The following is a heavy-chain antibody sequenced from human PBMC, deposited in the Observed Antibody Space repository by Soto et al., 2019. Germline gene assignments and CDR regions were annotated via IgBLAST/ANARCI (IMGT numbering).Heavy chain of an antibody. V-gene: IGHV4-59*01. CDR2: IYYSGST. CDR3: ARLTSPYGDYYYYYMDV. Sequence: SETLSLTCTVSGGSISSYYWSWIRQPPGKGLEWIGYIYYSGSTNYNPSLKSRVTISVDTSKNQFSLKLSSVTAADTAVYYCARLTSPYGDYYYYYMDVWGKGTTVTVSS. D-gene: IGHD4-17*01. J-gene: IGHJ6*03. CDR1: GGSISSYY.